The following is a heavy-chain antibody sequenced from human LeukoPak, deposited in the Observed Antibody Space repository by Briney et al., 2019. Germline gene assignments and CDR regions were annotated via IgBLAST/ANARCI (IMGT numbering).Heavy chain of an antibody. CDR3: ARGERYDFHFDY. D-gene: IGHD3-3*01. CDR2: IYYSGSI. CDR1: GFTVSSNY. Sequence: PGGSLRLSCAASGFTVSSNYMSWVRQAPGKGLEWIGSIYYSGSIYYNPSLKSRVTISVDTSKNQFSLKLSSVTAADTAVYYCARGERYDFHFDYWGQGTLVTVSS. V-gene: IGHV4-39*07. J-gene: IGHJ4*02.